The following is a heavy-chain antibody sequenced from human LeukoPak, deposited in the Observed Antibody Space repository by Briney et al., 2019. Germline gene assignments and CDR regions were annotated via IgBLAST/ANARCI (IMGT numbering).Heavy chain of an antibody. CDR2: ISGSNSYL. CDR1: GFTFNSYS. V-gene: IGHV3-21*01. Sequence: GGSLRLSCAASGFTFNSYSMNWVRQAPGKGLEWVSSISGSNSYLNYAASMKGRFTSSRDNDKNSLYLQMNSLRAEDTAVYFCARAQLGYNWFDPWGQGTLVTVSS. D-gene: IGHD1-1*01. J-gene: IGHJ5*02. CDR3: ARAQLGYNWFDP.